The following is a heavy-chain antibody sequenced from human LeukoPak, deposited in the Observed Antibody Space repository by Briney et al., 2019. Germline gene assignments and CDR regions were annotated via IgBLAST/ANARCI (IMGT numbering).Heavy chain of an antibody. CDR2: ITSSGSTI. Sequence: GSLRLSCAASGFTFSDYYMSWIRQAPGKGLGWVSYITSSGSTIYYADSMKGRFTISRDNAKNSLYLQMNSLRAEDTAVYYCARQWQVAFDIWGQGTMVTVSS. CDR3: ARQWQVAFDI. J-gene: IGHJ3*02. D-gene: IGHD6-19*01. V-gene: IGHV3-11*01. CDR1: GFTFSDYY.